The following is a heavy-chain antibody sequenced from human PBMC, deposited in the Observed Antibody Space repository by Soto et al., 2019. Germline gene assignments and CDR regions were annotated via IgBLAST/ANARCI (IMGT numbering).Heavy chain of an antibody. CDR3: ASRPSGSGFDP. Sequence: PSETLSLTCTVSGGSISSYYWSWIRQPPGKGLEWIGYIYHSGSTYYSPSLKSRVTISVDRSKNQFSLKLSSVTAADTAVYYCASRPSGSGFDPWGQGTLVTVSS. CDR2: IYHSGST. D-gene: IGHD1-26*01. V-gene: IGHV4-59*12. J-gene: IGHJ5*02. CDR1: GGSISSYY.